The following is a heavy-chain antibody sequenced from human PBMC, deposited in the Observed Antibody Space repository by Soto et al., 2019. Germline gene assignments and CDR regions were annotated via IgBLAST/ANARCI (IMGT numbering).Heavy chain of an antibody. CDR2: IGGSGGST. D-gene: IGHD6-13*01. Sequence: PGGSLRLSCAASGFTFSSYAMSWVRQAPGKGLEWVSAIGGSGGSTYYADSVKGRFTISRDNSKNTLYLQMNSLRAEDTAVYYCAKPQSGGSSWNNWFDPWGQGTLVTVSS. V-gene: IGHV3-23*01. J-gene: IGHJ5*02. CDR1: GFTFSSYA. CDR3: AKPQSGGSSWNNWFDP.